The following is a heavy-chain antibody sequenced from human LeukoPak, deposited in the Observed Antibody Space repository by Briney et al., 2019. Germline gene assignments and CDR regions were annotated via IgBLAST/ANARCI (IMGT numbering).Heavy chain of an antibody. CDR2: ISSSSSYT. J-gene: IGHJ3*02. CDR3: AVAYYYGSGDAFDI. Sequence: PGGSLRLSCAASGFNFSDYYMSWIRQAPGKGLERVSYISSSSSYTNYADSVKVRFTISRDNAKNSLYLQMNSLRAEDTAVYYCAVAYYYGSGDAFDIWGQGTKVTVSS. D-gene: IGHD3-10*01. V-gene: IGHV3-11*06. CDR1: GFNFSDYY.